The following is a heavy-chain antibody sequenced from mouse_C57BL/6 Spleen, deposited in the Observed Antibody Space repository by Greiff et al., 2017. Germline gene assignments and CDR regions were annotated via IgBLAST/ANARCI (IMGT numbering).Heavy chain of an antibody. CDR3: ASSSPYYYAMDY. D-gene: IGHD1-1*01. J-gene: IGHJ4*01. CDR2: INPSNGGT. V-gene: IGHV1-53*01. Sequence: QVQLQQPGTELVKPGASVKLSCKASGYTFTSYWMHWVKQRPGQGLEWIGNINPSNGGTNYNEKFKSKSTLTVDKSSSTADMQLSSLTSEDSAVDDCASSSPYYYAMDYWGQGTSVTVSS. CDR1: GYTFTSYW.